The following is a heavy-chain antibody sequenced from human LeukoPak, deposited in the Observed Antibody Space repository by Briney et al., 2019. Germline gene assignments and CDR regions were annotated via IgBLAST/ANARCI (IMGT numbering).Heavy chain of an antibody. Sequence: GSLRLSCAVSGFTFSSYAMSWVRQSPGKGLEWIGEITHSGSTNYNPSLKSRVTISVDTSKNQFSLKLSSVTAADTAVYYCARHFRAAAGKIDYWGQGTLVTVSS. CDR3: ARHFRAAAGKIDY. V-gene: IGHV4-34*01. J-gene: IGHJ4*02. CDR1: GFTFSSYA. CDR2: ITHSGST. D-gene: IGHD6-13*01.